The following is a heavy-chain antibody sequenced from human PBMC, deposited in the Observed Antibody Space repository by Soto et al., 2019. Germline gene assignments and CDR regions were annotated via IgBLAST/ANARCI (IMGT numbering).Heavy chain of an antibody. J-gene: IGHJ5*02. V-gene: IGHV4-59*01. CDR1: GGSISSYY. CDR3: ARTLFTYGNWFDP. CDR2: IYYSGST. D-gene: IGHD4-17*01. Sequence: QVQLQESGPGLVKPSETLSLTCTVSGGSISSYYWSWIRQPPGKGLGWIGYIYYSGSTNYNPSLKSRVTISVDTSKNQFSLKLSSVTAADTAVYYCARTLFTYGNWFDPWGQGTLVTVSS.